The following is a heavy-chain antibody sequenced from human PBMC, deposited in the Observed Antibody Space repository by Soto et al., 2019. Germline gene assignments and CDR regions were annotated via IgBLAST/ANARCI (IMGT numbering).Heavy chain of an antibody. CDR2: ISYDGSNK. CDR1: GFTFSSYG. V-gene: IGHV3-30*18. Sequence: GGSLRLSCAASGFTFSSYGMHWVRQAPGKGLEWVAVISYDGSNKYYADSVKGRFTISRDNSKNTLYMQMNSARAEDTAEYYCEKAAGAGDWFDPWGQGTLVTVSS. J-gene: IGHJ5*02. CDR3: EKAAGAGDWFDP. D-gene: IGHD3-10*01.